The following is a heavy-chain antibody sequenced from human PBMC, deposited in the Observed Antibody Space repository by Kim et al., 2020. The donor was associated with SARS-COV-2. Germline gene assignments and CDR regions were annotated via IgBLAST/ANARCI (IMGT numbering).Heavy chain of an antibody. CDR2: RNYI. J-gene: IGHJ4*02. D-gene: IGHD1-26*01. CDR3: ARGGALRY. Sequence: RNYIHNADTVKGRYTITRDNAKNALYLQRNSLRAEDTAVYYCARGGALRYWGQGTLVTVSS. V-gene: IGHV3-21*01.